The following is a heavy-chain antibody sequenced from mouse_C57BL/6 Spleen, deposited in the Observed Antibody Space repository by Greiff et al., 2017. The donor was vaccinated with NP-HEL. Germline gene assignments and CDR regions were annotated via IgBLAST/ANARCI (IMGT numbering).Heavy chain of an antibody. CDR3: TRWGGLPYYFDY. V-gene: IGHV1-15*01. Sequence: VKLVESGAELVRPGASVTLSCKASGYTFTDYEMHWVKQTPVHGLEWIGAIDPETGGTAYNQKFKGKAILTADKSSSTAYMELRSLTSEDSAVYYCTRWGGLPYYFDYWGQGTTLTVSS. J-gene: IGHJ2*01. CDR1: GYTFTDYE. D-gene: IGHD3-3*01. CDR2: IDPETGGT.